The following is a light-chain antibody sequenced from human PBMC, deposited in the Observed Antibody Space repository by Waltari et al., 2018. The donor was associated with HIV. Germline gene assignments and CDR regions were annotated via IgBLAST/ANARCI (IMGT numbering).Light chain of an antibody. CDR3: CSYAGNYPVL. CDR1: SSDVGGYNY. CDR2: EFT. J-gene: IGLJ3*02. Sequence: QSALTQPRSVSGSPGQSVTISCTGTSSDVGGYNYVYSYQQNPGKSPKFIIYEFTKRPAVVPVRFSGSKSGNTASLSISGRQAEDEADYSCCSYAGNYPVLFGGGTKLTVL. V-gene: IGLV2-11*01.